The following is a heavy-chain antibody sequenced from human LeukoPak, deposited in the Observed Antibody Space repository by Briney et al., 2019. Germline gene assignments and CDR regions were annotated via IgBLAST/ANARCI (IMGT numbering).Heavy chain of an antibody. D-gene: IGHD1-1*01. CDR1: GFSFSTYS. Sequence: KAGGSLRLSCAASGFSFSTYSMNWVRQAPGKGLEWVSSISSSSAYIYYADSVKGRFIISRDNAENSLYLQLNSLRAEDTAVYYCARDWNYYYMDVWGKGTTVTVSS. J-gene: IGHJ6*03. CDR3: ARDWNYYYMDV. V-gene: IGHV3-21*01. CDR2: ISSSSAYI.